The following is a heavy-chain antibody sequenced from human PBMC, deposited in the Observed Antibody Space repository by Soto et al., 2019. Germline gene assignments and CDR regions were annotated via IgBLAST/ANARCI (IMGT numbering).Heavy chain of an antibody. J-gene: IGHJ4*02. CDR1: VGSINRVGYS. V-gene: IGHV4-31*03. CDR2: IFYSGST. D-gene: IGHD6-13*01. Sequence: QVQLQEPGPGLLNPSQTLSFICPVSVGSINRVGYSWNWIGQHPGKGLKWIGYIFYSGSTYYNPFLRSRVTISADTSENQFSLNLSSVTAADTAVYFCARGYRQSGYSSSWVFDYWGQGTLVNVSS. CDR3: ARGYRQSGYSSSWVFDY.